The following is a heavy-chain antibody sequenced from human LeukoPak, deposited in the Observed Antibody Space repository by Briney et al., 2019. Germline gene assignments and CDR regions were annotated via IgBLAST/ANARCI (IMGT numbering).Heavy chain of an antibody. CDR2: IKHSGST. Sequence: SETLSLTCAVYGGSFRGYYWSWIRQPPGKRLEWIGEIKHSGSTKYNPSRKSRVTISVDTSKNQFSLKLSSVTAADTAVYYCARGRIAARPLNWFDPWGQGTLVTVSS. J-gene: IGHJ5*02. CDR3: ARGRIAARPLNWFDP. CDR1: GGSFRGYY. V-gene: IGHV4-34*01. D-gene: IGHD6-6*01.